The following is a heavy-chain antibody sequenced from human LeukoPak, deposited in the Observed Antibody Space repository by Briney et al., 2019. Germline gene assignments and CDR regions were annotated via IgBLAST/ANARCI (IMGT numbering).Heavy chain of an antibody. CDR2: IYYSGST. CDR1: GGSVSSGSYY. J-gene: IGHJ2*01. V-gene: IGHV4-61*01. Sequence: SETLSLTCTVSGGSVSSGSYYWSWIRQPPGKGLEWIGYIYYSGSTNYNPSLKSRVTISVDTSRNQFSLKLSSVTAADTAVYYCARESYARDGYNILRYFDLWGRGTLVTVSS. CDR3: ARESYARDGYNILRYFDL. D-gene: IGHD5-24*01.